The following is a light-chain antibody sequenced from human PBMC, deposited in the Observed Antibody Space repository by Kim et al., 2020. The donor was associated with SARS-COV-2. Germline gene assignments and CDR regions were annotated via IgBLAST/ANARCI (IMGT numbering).Light chain of an antibody. CDR2: GAS. J-gene: IGKJ1*01. Sequence: LDPGERATLSVRASETISNSYIACYQQKRGQAPRLVIYGASSRATGIPDRFSGSGSGTDFTLTIRRLEPEDFAVYYCQQYGSSPRTFGQGTKVEI. CDR3: QQYGSSPRT. V-gene: IGKV3-20*01. CDR1: ETISNSY.